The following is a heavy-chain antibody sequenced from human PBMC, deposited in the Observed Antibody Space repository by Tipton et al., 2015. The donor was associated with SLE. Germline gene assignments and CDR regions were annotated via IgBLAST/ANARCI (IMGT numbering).Heavy chain of an antibody. D-gene: IGHD2-21*01. Sequence: GLVKPSETLSLTCAIFGGSFSDFYWSWIRQPPGKGLEWIGSIYHSGSTYYNPSLKSRVTISVDTSKNQFSLKLSSVTAADTAVYYCARPRGRIVMGAFDIWGQGTMVTVSS. CDR2: IYHSGST. CDR3: ARPRGRIVMGAFDI. V-gene: IGHV4-38-2*01. CDR1: GGSFSDFY. J-gene: IGHJ3*02.